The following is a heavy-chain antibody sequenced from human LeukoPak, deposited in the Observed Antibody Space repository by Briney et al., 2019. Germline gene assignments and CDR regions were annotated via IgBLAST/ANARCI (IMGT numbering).Heavy chain of an antibody. CDR2: IKQDGSEE. D-gene: IGHD2/OR15-2a*01. CDR3: ARDKIEGPSNFDN. Sequence: GGSLRLSCAASGFTFSRYWMTWVRQAPGKGPEWVANIKQDGSEEYYVDSVKGRFTISRDNAKNSLYLQMNSLRAEDTAIYYCARDKIEGPSNFDNWGQGTLVIASS. CDR1: GFTFSRYW. V-gene: IGHV3-7*03. J-gene: IGHJ4*02.